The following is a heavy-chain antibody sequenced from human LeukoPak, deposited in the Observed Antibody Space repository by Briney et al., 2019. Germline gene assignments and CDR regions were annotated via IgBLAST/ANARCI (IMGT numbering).Heavy chain of an antibody. Sequence: PSETLSLTRTVSGGSISSYYWSWIRQPPGKGLEWIGYIYYSGSTNYNPSLKSRVTMSVDTSKNQFSLKLSSVTAADTAVYYCARESSGSYFFDYWGQGTLVTVAS. V-gene: IGHV4-59*01. CDR3: ARESSGSYFFDY. D-gene: IGHD1-26*01. J-gene: IGHJ4*02. CDR1: GGSISSYY. CDR2: IYYSGST.